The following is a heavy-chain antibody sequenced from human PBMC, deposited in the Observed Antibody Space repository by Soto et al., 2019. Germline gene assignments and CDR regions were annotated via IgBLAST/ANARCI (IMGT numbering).Heavy chain of an antibody. CDR1: GFTVSSNY. CDR3: ARAISSPRGEDY. Sequence: GGSLRLSCAASGFTVSSNYMSWVRQAPGKGLEWVSVIYSGGSTYYADSVKGRFTISRDNSKNTLYLQMNSLRADDTAVYYCARAISSPRGEDYRGQRTLVTVSS. D-gene: IGHD6-13*01. V-gene: IGHV3-53*01. J-gene: IGHJ4*02. CDR2: IYSGGST.